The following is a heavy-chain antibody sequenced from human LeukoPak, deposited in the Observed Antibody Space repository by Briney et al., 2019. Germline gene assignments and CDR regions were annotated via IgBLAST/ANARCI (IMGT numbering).Heavy chain of an antibody. CDR1: GFTFRNAW. D-gene: IGHD3-10*01. Sequence: GGSLRLSCAASGFTFRNAWMSWVRQAPGKGLEWVSSISSSSTYIYHAESVKGRFTISRDNAKNSLYLQMNSLRAEDTAVYYCARVYASGSYYRGMDVWGQGTTVTVSS. CDR3: ARVYASGSYYRGMDV. V-gene: IGHV3-21*06. CDR2: ISSSSTYI. J-gene: IGHJ6*02.